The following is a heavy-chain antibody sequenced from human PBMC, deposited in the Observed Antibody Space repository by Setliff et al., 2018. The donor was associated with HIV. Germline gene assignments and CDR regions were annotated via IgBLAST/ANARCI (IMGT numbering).Heavy chain of an antibody. Sequence: GASVKVSCKASGYTFLNYGISWVRQTPGRGLEWMAWINVGNGNTKTARKFQGRVALTTDTSTSTAHMELRNLRSDDTAVYYRARDSGMAVVGTWRRLDPWGQGTLVTVSS. V-gene: IGHV1-18*01. CDR3: ARDSGMAVVGTWRRLDP. CDR2: INVGNGNT. D-gene: IGHD6-19*01. CDR1: GYTFLNYG. J-gene: IGHJ5*02.